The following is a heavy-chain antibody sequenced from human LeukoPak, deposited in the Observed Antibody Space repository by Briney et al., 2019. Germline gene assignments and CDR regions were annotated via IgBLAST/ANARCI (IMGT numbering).Heavy chain of an antibody. J-gene: IGHJ6*02. CDR1: GGSISSYY. V-gene: IGHV4-59*01. CDR2: IYYSGSP. CDR3: ATVGAPYGMDV. D-gene: IGHD3-10*01. Sequence: SETLSLTCTVSGGSISSYYWSWIRQPPGKGLEWIGYIYYSGSPNYNPSLKSRVTISVDTSKNQFSLKLSSVTAADTAVYYCATVGAPYGMDVWGQGTTVTVSS.